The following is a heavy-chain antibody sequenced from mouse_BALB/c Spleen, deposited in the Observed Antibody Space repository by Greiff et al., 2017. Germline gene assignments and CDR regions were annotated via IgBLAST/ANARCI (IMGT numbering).Heavy chain of an antibody. D-gene: IGHD1-1*01. CDR3: ARGPLYGSSYGAMDY. J-gene: IGHJ4*01. CDR2: IDPANGNT. CDR1: GFNIKDTY. Sequence: VQLQQSGAELVKPGASVKLSCTASGFNIKDTYMHWVKQRPEQGLEWIGRIDPANGNTKYDPKFQGKATITADTSSNTAYLQLSSLTSEDTAVYYCARGPLYGSSYGAMDYWGQGTSVTVSS. V-gene: IGHV14-3*02.